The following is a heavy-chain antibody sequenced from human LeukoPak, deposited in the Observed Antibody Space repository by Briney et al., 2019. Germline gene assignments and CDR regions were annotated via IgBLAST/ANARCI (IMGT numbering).Heavy chain of an antibody. J-gene: IGHJ6*02. CDR3: ARCAVSHYYGSGSYSDYYYYYGMDV. Sequence: GGSLRLSCAASGFTFSSYGMHWVRQAPGKGLEWVAVIWYDGSNKYYADSVKGRFTISRDNSKNTLHLQMNSLRAEDTAVYYCARCAVSHYYGSGSYSDYYYYYGMDVWGQGTTVTVSS. CDR1: GFTFSSYG. CDR2: IWYDGSNK. D-gene: IGHD3-10*01. V-gene: IGHV3-33*01.